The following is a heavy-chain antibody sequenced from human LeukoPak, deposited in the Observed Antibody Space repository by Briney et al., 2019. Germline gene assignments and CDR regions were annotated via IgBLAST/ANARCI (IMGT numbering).Heavy chain of an antibody. V-gene: IGHV3-23*01. CDR1: GFTFSSYA. D-gene: IGHD2-2*01. Sequence: GGSLRLSCAASGFTFSSYAMSWVRQAPGKGLEWVSAITGTGGSTYYADSVKGRFTISRDNSKNTLYLQMNSLRAEDTAVYYCATRGYCSGTSCYAPQLWGQGTLVTVSS. CDR2: ITGTGGST. J-gene: IGHJ4*02. CDR3: ATRGYCSGTSCYAPQL.